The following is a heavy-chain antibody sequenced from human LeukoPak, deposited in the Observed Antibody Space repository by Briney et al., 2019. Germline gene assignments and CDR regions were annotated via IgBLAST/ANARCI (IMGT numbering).Heavy chain of an antibody. CDR1: GGSISSYY. J-gene: IGHJ6*03. D-gene: IGHD6-13*01. Sequence: SETLSLTSTVSGGSISSYYWSWIRQPPGKGLEWIGCTYYTGSTNHNPSLKSRVTISVDTSKNQFSLKMSSVTAADTAVYYCARVPSASAYHYMDVWGKGTTVTVSS. V-gene: IGHV4-59*01. CDR2: TYYTGST. CDR3: ARVPSASAYHYMDV.